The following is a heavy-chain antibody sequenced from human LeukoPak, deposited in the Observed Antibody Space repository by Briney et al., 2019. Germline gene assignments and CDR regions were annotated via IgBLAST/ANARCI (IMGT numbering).Heavy chain of an antibody. Sequence: SETLSLTCTVSGGSVTIYYWNWIRQPAGKGLEWVGHIYASGNTNYNPSLRSRVTMSIDTSNNQFSLRLSSVTAADTAVYYCARSPAAFRSGWYGEDYYYYMDVWGKGITVTVSS. CDR3: ARSPAAFRSGWYGEDYYYYMDV. V-gene: IGHV4-4*07. J-gene: IGHJ6*03. D-gene: IGHD6-19*01. CDR1: GGSVTIYY. CDR2: IYASGNT.